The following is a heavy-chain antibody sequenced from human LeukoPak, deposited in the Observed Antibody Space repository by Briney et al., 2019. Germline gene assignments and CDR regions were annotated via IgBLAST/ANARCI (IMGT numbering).Heavy chain of an antibody. CDR3: ARDCGYSYGHYYFDY. Sequence: GASVKVSCKASGYTFTGYYMHWERQAPGQGLEWMGRINPNSGGTNYAQKFQGRVTMTRDTSISTAYMELSRLRSDDTAVYYCARDCGYSYGHYYFDYWGQGTLVTVSS. D-gene: IGHD5-18*01. V-gene: IGHV1-2*06. CDR1: GYTFTGYY. J-gene: IGHJ4*02. CDR2: INPNSGGT.